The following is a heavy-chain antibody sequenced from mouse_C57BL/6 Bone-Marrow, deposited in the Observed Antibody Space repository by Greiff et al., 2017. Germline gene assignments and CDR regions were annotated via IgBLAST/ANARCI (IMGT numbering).Heavy chain of an antibody. D-gene: IGHD2-1*01. J-gene: IGHJ1*03. CDR3: AHGNYFYWYFAV. Sequence: QVQLKQPGAELVKPGASVKLSCKASGYTFTSYWMHWVKQRPGRGLEWIGRIDPNSGGPKYNEKFKSKATLTVDKPSSTAYMQFSSLTSEDSAVYYCAHGNYFYWYFAVWGTGTTVTVSS. CDR2: IDPNSGGP. V-gene: IGHV1-72*01. CDR1: GYTFTSYW.